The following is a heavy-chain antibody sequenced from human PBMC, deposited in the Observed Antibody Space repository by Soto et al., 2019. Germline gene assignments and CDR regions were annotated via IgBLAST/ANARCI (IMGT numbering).Heavy chain of an antibody. V-gene: IGHV4-34*01. Sequence: QVQLQQWGAGLLKPSETLSLSCSVYGTSFSNSYWSCIRQAPGKGLEWLGEINHTGSTNYNPSLKSRVTISVDASKKEFSLKLRSVTAADTAVYYCARVGQLFPDLDLWGRGTLVSVSS. J-gene: IGHJ2*01. CDR3: ARVGQLFPDLDL. CDR2: INHTGST. CDR1: GTSFSNSY. D-gene: IGHD3-10*01.